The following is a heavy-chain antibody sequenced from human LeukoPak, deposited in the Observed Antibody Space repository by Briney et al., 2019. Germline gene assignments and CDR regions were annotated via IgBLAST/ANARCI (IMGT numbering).Heavy chain of an antibody. CDR1: GFTLDDYA. Sequence: GGSLRLSCAASGFTLDDYATSWVRQAPGKGLEWVSGINWSGGSTGYADSVKGRFTISRDNAKNSLYLQVDSLRAEDTALYYCARGPYGTGNYYRPFDYWGQGTLVTVSS. V-gene: IGHV3-20*04. CDR3: ARGPYGTGNYYRPFDY. J-gene: IGHJ4*02. CDR2: INWSGGST. D-gene: IGHD3-10*01.